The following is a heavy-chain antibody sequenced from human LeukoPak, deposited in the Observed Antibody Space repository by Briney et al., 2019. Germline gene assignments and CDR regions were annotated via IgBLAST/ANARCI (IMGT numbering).Heavy chain of an antibody. V-gene: IGHV3-48*03. D-gene: IGHD3-10*02. CDR3: AELGITMIGGV. J-gene: IGHJ6*04. CDR2: ISRDGSTV. CDR1: GFTFRNYE. Sequence: PGGSLRLSCAGSGFTFRNYEMSWVRQAPGKGLEWVSHISRDGSTVYYRDSVKGRFTISRDNVKNSLYLQMNSLRAEDTAVYYCAELGITMIGGVWGKGTTVTISS.